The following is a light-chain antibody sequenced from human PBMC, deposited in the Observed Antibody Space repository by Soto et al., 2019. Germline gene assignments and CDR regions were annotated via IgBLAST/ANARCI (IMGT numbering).Light chain of an antibody. CDR3: QQFNIYPIT. CDR2: DAS. V-gene: IGKV1-13*02. Sequence: AIQLTQSPSSLSASVGDRVTITCRASQGIGRALAWYQQKPGKTPNLLIYDASSLEGGVPLRFSGSGSGTDFTLTISSLQPEDFATYYCQQFNIYPITFGQGTRLEIK. J-gene: IGKJ5*01. CDR1: QGIGRA.